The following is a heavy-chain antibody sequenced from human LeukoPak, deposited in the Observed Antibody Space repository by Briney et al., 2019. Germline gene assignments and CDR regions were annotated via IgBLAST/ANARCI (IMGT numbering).Heavy chain of an antibody. D-gene: IGHD2-2*01. CDR2: INAGNGNT. Sequence: ASVKVSCKASGYTFTSYGISWVRQAPGQGLEWMGWINAGNGNTKYSQKFQGRVTITRDTSASTAYMELSSLRSEDTAVYYCARESEYQLLGSWGQGTLVTVSS. CDR3: ARESEYQLLGS. V-gene: IGHV1-3*01. CDR1: GYTFTSYG. J-gene: IGHJ5*02.